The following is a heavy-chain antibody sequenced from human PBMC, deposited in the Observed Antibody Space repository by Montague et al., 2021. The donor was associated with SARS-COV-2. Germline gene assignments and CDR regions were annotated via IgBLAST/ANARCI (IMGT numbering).Heavy chain of an antibody. CDR3: ARDVRTSTWSIRGYGGNYYFDS. D-gene: IGHD4-23*01. V-gene: IGHV4-4*02. Sequence: SETLSLTCAVSGGSISTSHWWSWVRQPPGKGLEGIGGIDKRGSTNYSPSLKSQVTISIDKSANQFSLKLASLTAADTAIYFCARDVRTSTWSIRGYGGNYYFDSWGQGTLVAVSS. J-gene: IGHJ4*02. CDR1: GGSISTSHW. CDR2: IDKRGST.